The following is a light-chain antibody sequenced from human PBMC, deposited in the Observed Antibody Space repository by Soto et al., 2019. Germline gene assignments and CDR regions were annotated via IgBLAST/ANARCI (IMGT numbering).Light chain of an antibody. Sequence: EIVLTQSPGTLSLSPGERSTLSCRASQSVSSSYLAWYQQKPGQAPRLLIYGASSRATGIPDRFSGSGSGTVFTLTISRLEPEEFAVYYCQQYGSSPDTFGQGTKLEIK. V-gene: IGKV3-20*01. J-gene: IGKJ2*01. CDR2: GAS. CDR1: QSVSSSY. CDR3: QQYGSSPDT.